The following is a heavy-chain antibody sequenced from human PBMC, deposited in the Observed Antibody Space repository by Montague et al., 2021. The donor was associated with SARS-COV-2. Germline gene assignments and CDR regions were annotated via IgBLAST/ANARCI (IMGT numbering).Heavy chain of an antibody. CDR2: IYYSGGI. CDR1: GGSMSDHY. Sequence: SETLSLTCTVSGGSMSDHYWAWIRQPPGKGLEWLAYIYYSGGINSNASLKSRVSMSVDTSKNQFSLKLTSVTAADTAVYYWASHVSVRRAVNGFDPWGQGTPVTVSS. D-gene: IGHD3-10*02. J-gene: IGHJ5*02. V-gene: IGHV4-59*11. CDR3: ASHVSVRRAVNGFDP.